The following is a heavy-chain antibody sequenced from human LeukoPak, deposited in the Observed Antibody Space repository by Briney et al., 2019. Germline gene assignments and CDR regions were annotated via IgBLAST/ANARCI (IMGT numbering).Heavy chain of an antibody. Sequence: SETLSLTCTVSAGSISSYYWTWIRQPPGKGLEWIGYIYYSGSTNYNPSLKSRVTISVDTSKNQFSLKLSSVTAADTAVYYCARYDSSGYYRKRRGSFDYWGQGTLVTVSS. D-gene: IGHD3-22*01. CDR2: IYYSGST. J-gene: IGHJ4*02. CDR1: AGSISSYY. CDR3: ARYDSSGYYRKRRGSFDY. V-gene: IGHV4-59*12.